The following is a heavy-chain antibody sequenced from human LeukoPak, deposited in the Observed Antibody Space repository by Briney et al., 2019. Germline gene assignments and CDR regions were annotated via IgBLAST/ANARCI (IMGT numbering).Heavy chain of an antibody. V-gene: IGHV3-23*01. D-gene: IGHD1/OR15-1a*01. CDR2: ISGSGGST. CDR3: AKGGSKLDQPFDY. CDR1: GFTFSSYA. J-gene: IGHJ4*02. Sequence: PGGSLRLSCAASGFTFSSYAMSWVRQAPGKGLEWVSAISGSGGSTYYADSVKGRFTIPRDNSKNTLYLQMSSLRAEDTAVYYCAKGGSKLDQPFDYWGQGTLVTVSS.